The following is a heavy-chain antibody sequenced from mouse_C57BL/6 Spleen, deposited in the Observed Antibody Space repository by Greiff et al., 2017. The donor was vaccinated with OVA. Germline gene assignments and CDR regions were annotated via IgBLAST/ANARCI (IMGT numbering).Heavy chain of an antibody. J-gene: IGHJ4*01. CDR3: ARATSKAMDY. CDR2: IYPGDGDT. Sequence: QVQLQQSGPELVKPGASVKISCKASGYEISSSWMNWVKQRPGQGLEWIGWIYPGDGDTNYTGKFKGKATLTADESSSTAYLQLSSLTSEDSAVYFCARATSKAMDYWGQGTSVTVSS. CDR1: GYEISSSW. D-gene: IGHD1-2*01. V-gene: IGHV1-82*01.